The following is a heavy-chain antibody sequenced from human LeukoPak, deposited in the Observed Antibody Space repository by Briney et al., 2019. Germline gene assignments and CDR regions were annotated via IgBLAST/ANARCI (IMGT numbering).Heavy chain of an antibody. J-gene: IGHJ4*02. CDR1: GFIFSHYG. Sequence: PGTSLRPSCAASGFIFSHYGMHWVRQAPGKGLEWVAVIWYDGSNEYYRDSVKGRFTISRDNSKNMLYLEMTGLRAEDTAVYYCATWRLGGAGFDYWGQGTLVSISS. V-gene: IGHV3-33*01. CDR3: ATWRLGGAGFDY. CDR2: IWYDGSNE. D-gene: IGHD3-16*01.